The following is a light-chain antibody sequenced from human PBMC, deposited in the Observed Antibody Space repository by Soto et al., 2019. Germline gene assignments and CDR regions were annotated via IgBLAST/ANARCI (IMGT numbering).Light chain of an antibody. CDR2: AAS. J-gene: IGKJ1*01. CDR3: QRSYRAPAT. V-gene: IGKV1-39*01. CDR1: QSISSY. Sequence: DIQMTQSPSSLSASVGDRVTITCRASQSISSYVNWFQQKPGKAPKLLIYAASSLQTGVPPRFSGSGSGTDFTLTINSLQPEDFATYYCQRSYRAPATFGQGTKVEIK.